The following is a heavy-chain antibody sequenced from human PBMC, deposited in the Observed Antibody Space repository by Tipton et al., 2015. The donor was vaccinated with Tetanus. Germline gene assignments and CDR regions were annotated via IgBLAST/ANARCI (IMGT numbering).Heavy chain of an antibody. CDR1: GFSFNSYS. CDR2: IRRSSQTI. D-gene: IGHD3/OR15-3a*01. Sequence: SLRLSCAASGFSFNSYSLNWVRQAPGRGLEWVSYIRRSSQTIYYADSVKGRFIISRDNAKNSLYLQMNSLRDEDAAVYYCVRDRCADLSCPCDYWGRRPLVTVS. J-gene: IGHJ4*02. CDR3: VRDRCADLSCPCDY. V-gene: IGHV3-48*02.